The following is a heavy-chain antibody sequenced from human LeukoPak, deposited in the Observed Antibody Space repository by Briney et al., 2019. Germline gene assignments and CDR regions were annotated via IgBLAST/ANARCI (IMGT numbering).Heavy chain of an antibody. D-gene: IGHD1-26*01. Sequence: ASVKVSCKASGYTFTSYDINWVRQDTGQGLEWMGWMNPNSGNTGYAQKFQGRVTITRNTSISTAYTELSSLRSEDTAVYYCARALSGSYSKGWGQGTLVTVSS. CDR3: ARALSGSYSKG. J-gene: IGHJ4*02. CDR1: GYTFTSYD. V-gene: IGHV1-8*03. CDR2: MNPNSGNT.